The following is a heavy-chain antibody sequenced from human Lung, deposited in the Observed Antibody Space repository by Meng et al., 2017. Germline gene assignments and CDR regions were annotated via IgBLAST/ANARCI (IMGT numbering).Heavy chain of an antibody. CDR2: INHSGST. V-gene: IGHV4-34*01. Sequence: VQHHQWGAGRLMPSESLSPTCVVFGGSFSDYFWSWIRQPPGKGLEWIGEINHSGSTKYNPSLESRATISVDTSQNNLSLKLSSVTAADSAVYYCARGPTTMAHDFDYWGQGTLVTVSS. J-gene: IGHJ4*02. CDR1: GGSFSDYF. D-gene: IGHD4-11*01. CDR3: ARGPTTMAHDFDY.